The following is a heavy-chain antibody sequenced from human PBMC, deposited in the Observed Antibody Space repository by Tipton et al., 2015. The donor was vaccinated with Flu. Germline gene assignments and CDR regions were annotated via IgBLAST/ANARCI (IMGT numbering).Heavy chain of an antibody. D-gene: IGHD6-19*01. Sequence: TLSLTCSVSGDSINSRYYWGWIRQPPGKGLEWIGNIHYSGSTNYNPSLKSRVTISVDTSKNQFSLKLSSVTAADTAVYYCAGSGWYAGDYWGQGTLVTVSS. CDR3: AGSGWYAGDY. J-gene: IGHJ4*02. CDR1: GDSINSRYY. V-gene: IGHV4-59*13. CDR2: IHYSGST.